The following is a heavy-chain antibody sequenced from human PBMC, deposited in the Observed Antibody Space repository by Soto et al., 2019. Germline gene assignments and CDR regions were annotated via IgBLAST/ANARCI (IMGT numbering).Heavy chain of an antibody. V-gene: IGHV4-61*01. CDR3: ASYDTLTGYLDD. J-gene: IGHJ4*02. CDR2: IYHSGST. Sequence: KPSETLSLTCTVSGSPVRSGRYYGSWIRQPPGKGLEWIGYIYHSGSTNYNPSLKSRVTISVDTSKNQLSLKLSSVTAADTAVYYCASYDTLTGYLDDWGQGTLVTVSS. CDR1: GSPVRSGRYY. D-gene: IGHD3-9*01.